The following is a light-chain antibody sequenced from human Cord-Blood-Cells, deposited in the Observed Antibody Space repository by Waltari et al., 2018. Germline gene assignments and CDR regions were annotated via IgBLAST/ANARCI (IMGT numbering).Light chain of an antibody. V-gene: IGKV3-15*01. CDR2: GAS. Sequence: EIVMTQSPAPLSVSPGERATLSCRASPSVSSKLAWYQQKPGQAPRLLIYGASTRATGIPTRFSGSGSGTEFTLTISSLQSEDFAVYYCQQYNNWPPYTFGQGTKLEIK. CDR3: QQYNNWPPYT. J-gene: IGKJ2*01. CDR1: PSVSSK.